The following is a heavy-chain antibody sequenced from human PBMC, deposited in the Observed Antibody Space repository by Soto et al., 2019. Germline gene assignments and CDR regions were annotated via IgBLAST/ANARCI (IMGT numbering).Heavy chain of an antibody. D-gene: IGHD3-16*01. CDR3: VRGLGGLFEF. V-gene: IGHV4-59*03. CDR2: ISVSGSP. CDR1: GGPFTAYS. J-gene: IGHJ4*02. Sequence: PSETLSLTCTVSGGPFTAYSWTWIRQPPGKGLEWLASISVSGSPNYNPSLKSRLTTSLDTSENQFSLTVTSATGTDTAVYYCVRGLGGLFEFWGQGILVTVSS.